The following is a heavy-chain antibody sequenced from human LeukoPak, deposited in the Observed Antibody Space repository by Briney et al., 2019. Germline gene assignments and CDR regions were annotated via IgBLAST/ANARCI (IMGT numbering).Heavy chain of an antibody. CDR1: GLTFSSYA. CDR3: ARGTNVLLWFGELLLIDY. J-gene: IGHJ4*02. Sequence: GGSLRLSCAASGLTFSSYALHWVRQAPGKGLEWVALISYDGGNQYYADSVKGRFTISRDNSKNTLYLQMNSLRAEDTAVYYCARGTNVLLWFGELLLIDYWGQGTLVTVSS. D-gene: IGHD3-10*01. CDR2: ISYDGGNQ. V-gene: IGHV3-30-3*01.